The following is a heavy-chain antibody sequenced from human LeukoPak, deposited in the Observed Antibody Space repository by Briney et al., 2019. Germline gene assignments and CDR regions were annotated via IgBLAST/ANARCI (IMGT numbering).Heavy chain of an antibody. CDR3: AKDIGSYYDY. J-gene: IGHJ4*02. Sequence: GGSLRLSCVASGFTFSSNGMHWVRQAPGKGLEWVTFIQYDGSKKYYADSVKGRFTISRDNPKNTLYLEMNSLRAEDTAVYYCAKDIGSYYDYWGQGILVTVSS. V-gene: IGHV3-30*02. CDR1: GFTFSSNG. D-gene: IGHD3-10*01. CDR2: IQYDGSKK.